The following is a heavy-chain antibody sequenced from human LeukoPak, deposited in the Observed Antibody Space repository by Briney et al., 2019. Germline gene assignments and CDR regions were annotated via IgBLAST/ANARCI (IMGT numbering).Heavy chain of an antibody. CDR3: TTGVVLAANFYYYYMDV. J-gene: IGHJ6*03. CDR1: GFTFSNAW. V-gene: IGHV3-15*01. D-gene: IGHD2-2*01. Sequence: RPGGSLRLSCAASGFTFSNAWMSWVRQAPGKGLEWVGRIKSKTDGGTTDYAAPVKGRFTLSRDDSKTTLYLQMNSLKTEDTAVYYCTTGVVLAANFYYYYMDVWGKGTTVTASS. CDR2: IKSKTDGGTT.